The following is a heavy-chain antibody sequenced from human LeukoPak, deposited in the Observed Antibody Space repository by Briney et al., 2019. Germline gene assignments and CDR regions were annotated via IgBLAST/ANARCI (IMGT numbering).Heavy chain of an antibody. J-gene: IGHJ4*02. V-gene: IGHV3-23*01. Sequence: GGSLRLSCAASGFTFSSYAVTWVRQAPGKGLEWVSTISSSGGSTYYADSVKGRFTISRDNSKNTLYLQMNSLRAEDTAVYYCARLQWLVPDYWGQGTLVTVSS. D-gene: IGHD6-19*01. CDR1: GFTFSSYA. CDR2: ISSSGGST. CDR3: ARLQWLVPDY.